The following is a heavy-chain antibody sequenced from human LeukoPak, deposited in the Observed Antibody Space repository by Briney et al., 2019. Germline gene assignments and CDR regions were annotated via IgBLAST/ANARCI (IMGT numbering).Heavy chain of an antibody. V-gene: IGHV3-21*01. CDR2: ISSSSSYI. D-gene: IGHD4-23*01. CDR3: ARAGYGGNSYFDL. CDR1: GFSFSSHA. J-gene: IGHJ2*01. Sequence: GGSLRLSCAASGFSFSSHAMCWVRQAPGKGLEWVSSISSSSSYIYYADSVKGRFTISRDNAKNSLYLQMNSLRTEDTAVYYCARAGYGGNSYFDLWGRGTLVTVSS.